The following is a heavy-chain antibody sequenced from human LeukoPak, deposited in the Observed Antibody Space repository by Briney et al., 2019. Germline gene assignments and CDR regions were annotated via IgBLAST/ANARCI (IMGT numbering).Heavy chain of an antibody. V-gene: IGHV3-23*01. CDR1: GFTLRSYD. CDR3: AKEYSGYDFDY. J-gene: IGHJ4*02. CDR2: TSGSGVNS. D-gene: IGHD5-12*01. Sequence: RGSLRLSCAASGFTLRSYDMSWVRQAPGKGLEWVAATSGSGVNSYYADSVRGRFTISRDNSQNTLYLQMDSLRAEDTALYYCAKEYSGYDFDYWGQGTLVTVSS.